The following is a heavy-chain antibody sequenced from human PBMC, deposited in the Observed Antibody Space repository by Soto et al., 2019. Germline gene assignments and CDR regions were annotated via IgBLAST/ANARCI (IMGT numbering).Heavy chain of an antibody. CDR3: GGGTGWLIDY. CDR2: IKQDGSEK. D-gene: IGHD6-19*01. J-gene: IGHJ4*02. Sequence: EVQLMESGGGLVQPGGSLRLSCAGSGFTFSSYWMNWVRQAPGKGLGWVANIKQDGSEKYYVDSVKGRFSISRDNAQNSRLVENDRLRSQGTGVVFLGGGTGWLIDYWGQGTLVTVSS. V-gene: IGHV3-7*04. CDR1: GFTFSSYW.